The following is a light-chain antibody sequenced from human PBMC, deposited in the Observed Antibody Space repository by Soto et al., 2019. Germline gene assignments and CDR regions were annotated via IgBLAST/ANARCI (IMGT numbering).Light chain of an antibody. J-gene: IGKJ4*01. CDR1: QSVSSY. CDR3: QQRSNSPLT. V-gene: IGKV3-11*01. CDR2: DAS. Sequence: EIVLTQSQATLSLSPGDRATLSCRASQSVSSYLAWYQQKPGQAPRLLIYDASNRATGIPARFSGSGSGTDFTLTISSLEAEDFAVYYCQQRSNSPLTFGGGTKVEIK.